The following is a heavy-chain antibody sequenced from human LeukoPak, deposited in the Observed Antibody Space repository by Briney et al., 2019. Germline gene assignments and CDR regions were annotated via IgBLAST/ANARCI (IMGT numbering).Heavy chain of an antibody. D-gene: IGHD3-22*01. CDR1: VYTFTSHG. CDR3: ARDDYYDSSGYYKF. J-gene: IGHJ4*02. Sequence: GASVKVSCKACVYTFTSHGISWVRQVPGQGLEWMGRINAYIGNTNYAQKLQGRVTMTTDTSTSTAYMELRSLRSDDTAVYYCARDDYYDSSGYYKFWGQGTLVTVSS. CDR2: INAYIGNT. V-gene: IGHV1-18*01.